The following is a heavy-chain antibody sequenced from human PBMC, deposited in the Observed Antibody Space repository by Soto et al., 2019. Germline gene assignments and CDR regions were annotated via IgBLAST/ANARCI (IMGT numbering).Heavy chain of an antibody. D-gene: IGHD3-16*01. CDR1: GGPIRSSSHY. V-gene: IGHV4-39*02. Sequence: ETLSLTCSVSGGPIRSSSHYWGWIRQSPGTGLEWIGSIDESGTTYYNPSLQSRVTVSVDTSKNQFSLKVISVTGADTAIYYCAREGGYVDYWGQGTLVTVSS. CDR2: IDESGTT. CDR3: AREGGYVDY. J-gene: IGHJ4*02.